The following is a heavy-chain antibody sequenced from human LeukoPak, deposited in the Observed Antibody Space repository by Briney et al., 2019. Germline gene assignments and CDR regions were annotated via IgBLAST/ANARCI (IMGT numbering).Heavy chain of an antibody. V-gene: IGHV3-23*01. D-gene: IGHD3-22*01. CDR3: AKGDYYDSSGYYYPHYFDY. CDR2: ISGSGGST. CDR1: GFTSSSYA. Sequence: GGSLRLSCAASGFTSSSYAMSWVRQAPGKGLEWVSAISGSGGSTYYADSVKGRFTISRDNSKNTLYLQMNSLRAEDTAVYYCAKGDYYDSSGYYYPHYFDYWGQGTLVTVSS. J-gene: IGHJ4*02.